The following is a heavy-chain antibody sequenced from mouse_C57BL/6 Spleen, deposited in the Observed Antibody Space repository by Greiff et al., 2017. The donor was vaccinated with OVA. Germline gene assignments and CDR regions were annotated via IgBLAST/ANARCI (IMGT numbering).Heavy chain of an antibody. CDR1: GYTFTGYW. CDR3: ARKGNFYYYGEGYFDV. J-gene: IGHJ1*03. V-gene: IGHV1-9*01. D-gene: IGHD1-1*01. CDR2: ILPGSGST. Sequence: QVQLKESGAELMKPGASVKLSCKATGYTFTGYWIAWVKQRPGHGLEWIGEILPGSGSTNYNEKFKGKATFTADTSSNTAYMQISSLTTEDSAIYYCARKGNFYYYGEGYFDVWGTGTTVTVSS.